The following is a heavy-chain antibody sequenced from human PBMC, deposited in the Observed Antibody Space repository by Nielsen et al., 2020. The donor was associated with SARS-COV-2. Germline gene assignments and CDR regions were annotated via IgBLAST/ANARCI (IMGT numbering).Heavy chain of an antibody. Sequence: ASVKVSCKASVYTFVSYGISWVRQAPGQGLEWMGWISAYNGNTKYAQKLQGRVTTTTDTSTSTAYMELRSLRSDDTAVYFCARDEASRGFPSSYYYGMDVWGQGTTVTVSS. V-gene: IGHV1-18*01. CDR3: ARDEASRGFPSSYYYGMDV. CDR1: VYTFVSYG. J-gene: IGHJ6*02. D-gene: IGHD3-22*01. CDR2: ISAYNGNT.